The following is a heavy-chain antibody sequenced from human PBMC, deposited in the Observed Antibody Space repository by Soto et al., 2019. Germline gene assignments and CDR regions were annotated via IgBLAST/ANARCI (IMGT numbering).Heavy chain of an antibody. V-gene: IGHV1-18*01. Sequence: QVQVVQSGDEVKKTGASVKVSCKASGYTFTNYGFSWVRQAPGQGLEWMGWISGYNGNTKYAEKFQGRVTMTTDTSTSTAHMELRSLRSDDTAVYYCAREGQAPYYSYGMDVWGQGTAVTVSS. CDR3: AREGQAPYYSYGMDV. J-gene: IGHJ6*02. CDR1: GYTFTNYG. CDR2: ISGYNGNT.